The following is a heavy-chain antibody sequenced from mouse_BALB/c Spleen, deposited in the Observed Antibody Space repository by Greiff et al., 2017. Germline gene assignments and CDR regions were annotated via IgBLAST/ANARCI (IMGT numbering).Heavy chain of an antibody. CDR3: ARVIYDYLYAMDY. CDR1: GFSLTSYG. CDR2: IWAGGST. J-gene: IGHJ4*01. Sequence: VQLQESGPGLVAPSQSLSITCTVSGFSLTSYGVHWVRQPPGKGLEWLGVIWAGGSTNYNSALMSRLSISKDNSKSQVFLKMNSLQTDDTAMYYCARVIYDYLYAMDYWGQGTSVTVSS. V-gene: IGHV2-9*02. D-gene: IGHD2-4*01.